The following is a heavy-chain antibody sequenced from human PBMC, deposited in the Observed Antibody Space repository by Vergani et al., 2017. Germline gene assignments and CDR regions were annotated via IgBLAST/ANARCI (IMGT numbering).Heavy chain of an antibody. D-gene: IGHD5-12*01. V-gene: IGHV4-38-2*02. J-gene: IGHJ6*02. Sequence: QVQLQESGPGLVKPSETLALTCTVSGYYISSGYYWGWIRQPPGKGLEWIGSIYHSGSTYYNPYLKSRVTISVDTSKNQFSLKLNSVTAADTAVYYCARRRXIVAVRAYYYGMDVWGQGTTVTVSS. CDR2: IYHSGST. CDR3: ARRRXIVAVRAYYYGMDV. CDR1: GYYISSGYY.